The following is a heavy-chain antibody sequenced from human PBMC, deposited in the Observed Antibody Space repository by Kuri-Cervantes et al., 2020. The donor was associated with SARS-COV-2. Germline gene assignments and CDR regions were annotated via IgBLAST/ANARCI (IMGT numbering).Heavy chain of an antibody. J-gene: IGHJ4*02. V-gene: IGHV4-59*01. CDR2: VYYDGTT. CDR3: ARASTSFDD. Sequence: SETLSLTCSVSGGSINSYYWSWIRQAPGKGLEWLGHVYYDGTTNYNPSLKRRATISLATSKSQSFLQLDSVTAADTAVYFCARASTSFDDWGQGTPVTVSS. D-gene: IGHD4-11*01. CDR1: GGSINSYY.